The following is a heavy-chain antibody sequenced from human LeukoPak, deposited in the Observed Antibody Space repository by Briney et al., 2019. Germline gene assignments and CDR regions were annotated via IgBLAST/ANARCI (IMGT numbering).Heavy chain of an antibody. J-gene: IGHJ4*02. CDR3: ARHSGGYYYDSSGNTVDY. Sequence: GESLKISCQGSGYSFTTDWIGWVRQMPGKGLEWMGIIYPGDSDTRYSPSFPGQVTISADKSISTAYLQWSSLKASDTAMYYCARHSGGYYYDSSGNTVDYWGQGTLVTVSS. D-gene: IGHD3-22*01. CDR1: GYSFTTDW. V-gene: IGHV5-51*01. CDR2: IYPGDSDT.